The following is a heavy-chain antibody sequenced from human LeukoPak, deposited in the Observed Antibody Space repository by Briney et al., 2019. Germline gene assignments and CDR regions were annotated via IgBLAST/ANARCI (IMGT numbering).Heavy chain of an antibody. CDR1: GGSVSDYY. CDR2: IYHTGST. V-gene: IGHV4-59*02. J-gene: IGHJ4*02. D-gene: IGHD7-27*01. CDR3: ASRKLGNDY. Sequence: PSETLSLTYTISGGSVSDYYWSWIRQSPGKGLEWIGYIYHTGSTSYSPSLKSRVTISADTSQNQFSLKLSSVTAADTAVYYCASRKLGNDYWGQGPLVTVSS.